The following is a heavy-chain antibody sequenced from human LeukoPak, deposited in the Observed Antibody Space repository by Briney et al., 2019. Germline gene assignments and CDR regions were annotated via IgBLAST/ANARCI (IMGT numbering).Heavy chain of an antibody. J-gene: IGHJ4*02. CDR2: FAGSDNTT. V-gene: IGHV3-48*03. CDR3: TTLGYHLDS. D-gene: IGHD3-22*01. CDR1: GFDFGAYE. Sequence: GGSLRLSSAASGFDFGAYEMNWVRQAPGKGLEWVAYFAGSDNTTYYADSVKGRFTISRDNARNSLYLQMNSLRAEDTALYYCTTLGYHLDSWGQGTLVTVSS.